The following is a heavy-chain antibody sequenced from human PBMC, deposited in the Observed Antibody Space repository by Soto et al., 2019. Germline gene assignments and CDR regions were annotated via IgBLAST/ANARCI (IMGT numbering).Heavy chain of an antibody. CDR3: ARGNPSVWFGEPDFDY. CDR1: GGSISSYY. CDR2: IYYSGST. D-gene: IGHD3-10*01. V-gene: IGHV4-59*01. Sequence: KPSETLSLTCTVSGGSISSYYWSWIRQPPGKGLEWIGYIYYSGSTNYNPSLKSRVTISVDTSKNQFSLKLSSVTAADTAVYYCARGNPSVWFGEPDFDYWGQGTLVTSPQ. J-gene: IGHJ4*02.